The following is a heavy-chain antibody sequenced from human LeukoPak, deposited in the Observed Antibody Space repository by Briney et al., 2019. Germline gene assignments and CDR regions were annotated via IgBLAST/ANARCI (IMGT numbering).Heavy chain of an antibody. CDR3: ARGSGSYRPLYFFDY. D-gene: IGHD1-26*01. V-gene: IGHV4-4*07. CDR2: IYTSGST. J-gene: IGHJ4*02. Sequence: KPSETLSLTCSVSGGSFSSYYWSWIRQPAGKGLEWIGRIYTSGSTNYNPFFKSRVTMSLDTSQKEFYLTLSSMTAADTAVYFCARGSGSYRPLYFFDYWGQGTLVTVSS. CDR1: GGSFSSYY.